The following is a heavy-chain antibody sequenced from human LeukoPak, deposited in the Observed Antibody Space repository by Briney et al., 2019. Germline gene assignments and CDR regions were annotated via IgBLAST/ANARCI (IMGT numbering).Heavy chain of an antibody. V-gene: IGHV3-21*01. Sequence: PGRSLRLSCAASGFTFSTYTINWVRQAPGRVLEWVSSISGSSKDIYYTGSVKGRFTISRDNAKNSLYLQMNSLRAEDTAVYYCARGIPNWFDPWGQGTLVTVSP. CDR2: ISGSSKDI. CDR1: GFTFSTYT. CDR3: ARGIPNWFDP. D-gene: IGHD2-21*01. J-gene: IGHJ5*02.